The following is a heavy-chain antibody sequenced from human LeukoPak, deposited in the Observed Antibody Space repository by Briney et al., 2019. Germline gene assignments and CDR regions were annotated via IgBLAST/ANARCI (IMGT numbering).Heavy chain of an antibody. CDR3: ARVLTAIKFYFDY. Sequence: GASVKVSCKASGYTFTGYYMHWVRQAPGQGLEWMGWINPNSGGTNYAQKFRGRVTMTRDTSISTAYMELSRLRSDDTAVYYCARVLTAIKFYFDYWGQGTLVTVSS. V-gene: IGHV1-2*02. CDR2: INPNSGGT. D-gene: IGHD2-21*02. CDR1: GYTFTGYY. J-gene: IGHJ4*02.